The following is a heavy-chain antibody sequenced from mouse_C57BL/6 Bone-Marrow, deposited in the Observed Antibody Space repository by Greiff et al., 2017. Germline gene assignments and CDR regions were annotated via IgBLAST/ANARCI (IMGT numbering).Heavy chain of an antibody. CDR1: GFTFTDYG. Sequence: DVQLVESGGGLVQPGGSLKLSCAASGFTFTDYGMAWVRQAPRQGPEWVAFISNLAYSIYYADTVTGRFTITRENAKNTLYLEMSSLRSEDTAMYYCARREGYAVYAMDYWGQGTSVTVSS. CDR2: ISNLAYSI. V-gene: IGHV5-15*04. CDR3: ARREGYAVYAMDY. D-gene: IGHD2-2*01. J-gene: IGHJ4*01.